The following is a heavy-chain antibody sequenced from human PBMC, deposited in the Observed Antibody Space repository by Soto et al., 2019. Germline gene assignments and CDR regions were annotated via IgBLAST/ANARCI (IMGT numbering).Heavy chain of an antibody. V-gene: IGHV3-9*02. CDR3: ARDRGGLVDTGTIDS. CDR1: GFTSHHYA. CDR2: IGRNGGSI. D-gene: IGHD6-19*01. J-gene: IGHJ4*02. Sequence: EVQLVESGGGLVQPGRSLRLSCAASGFTSHHYAMHWVRQAPGKGLEWVSGIGRNGGSIGYADSVKDRFTVSRDNAKNSLYLEMTSLRADDTAFYYCARDRGGLVDTGTIDSWCQGTRVTVSS.